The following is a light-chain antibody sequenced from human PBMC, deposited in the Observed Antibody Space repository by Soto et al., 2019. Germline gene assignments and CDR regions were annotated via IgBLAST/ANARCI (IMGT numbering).Light chain of an antibody. V-gene: IGKV2-24*01. J-gene: IGKJ5*01. CDR1: QSLVYSDGNSY. Sequence: DIVLTQTPLSSRVTLGQPASISCRSSQSLVYSDGNSYLSWLQQRPGQPLRLLIYQVSERFSGVPDRFSGSGAGTHFTLKISRVEPEDVGVYYCMQATQSRTFGQGTRLEIK. CDR2: QVS. CDR3: MQATQSRT.